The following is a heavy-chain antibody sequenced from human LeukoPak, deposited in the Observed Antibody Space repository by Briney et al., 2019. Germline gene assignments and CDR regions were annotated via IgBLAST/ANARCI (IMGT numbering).Heavy chain of an antibody. Sequence: GASVKVSCKASGYTFTSYDINWVRQATGLGLEWMGWMNPNSGNTGYAQKFQGRVTMTRNTSISTAYMELSSLRSEDTAVNYCARSYTAMDPFDYWGQGTLVTVSS. J-gene: IGHJ4*02. CDR2: MNPNSGNT. D-gene: IGHD5-18*01. CDR1: GYTFTSYD. V-gene: IGHV1-8*01. CDR3: ARSYTAMDPFDY.